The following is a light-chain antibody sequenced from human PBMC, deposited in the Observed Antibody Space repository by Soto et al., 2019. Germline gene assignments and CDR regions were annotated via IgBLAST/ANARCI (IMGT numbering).Light chain of an antibody. CDR2: GAS. V-gene: IGKV3-15*01. Sequence: KVMTQSPATLSVSPGERATLSCRASQSVTSNLAWYQQKPGQAPRLLMYGASTRATGIPARFSGSGSGTEFTLTISSLQSEDFAVYYCQQYNNWYTFGQGTKLEIK. CDR1: QSVTSN. J-gene: IGKJ2*01. CDR3: QQYNNWYT.